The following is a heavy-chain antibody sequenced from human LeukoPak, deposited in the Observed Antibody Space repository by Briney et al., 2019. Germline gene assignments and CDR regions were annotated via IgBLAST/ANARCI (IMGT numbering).Heavy chain of an antibody. CDR1: GITVSNNH. CDR3: AAGWGFLDY. D-gene: IGHD7-27*01. CDR2: VNSDGIT. J-gene: IGHJ4*02. Sequence: GGSLRLSCAASGITVSNNHMSWARQAPGKGLEWVSIVNSDGITYNADSVKGRFIISRDNSKNTVSLEMNRLRVEDTAIYYCAAGWGFLDYWGQGTLVTVSS. V-gene: IGHV3-66*01.